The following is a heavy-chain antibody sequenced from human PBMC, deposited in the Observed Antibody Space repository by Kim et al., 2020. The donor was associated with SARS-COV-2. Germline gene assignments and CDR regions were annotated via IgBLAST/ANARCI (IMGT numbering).Heavy chain of an antibody. Sequence: ASVKVSCKASGYTFTSYAMHWVRQAPGQRLEWMGWINAGNGNTKYSQKFQGRVTITRDTSASTAYMELSSLRSEDTAVYYCARDMGSGWVYNWFDPWGQGTLVTVSS. CDR1: GYTFTSYA. J-gene: IGHJ5*02. CDR3: ARDMGSGWVYNWFDP. V-gene: IGHV1-3*01. D-gene: IGHD6-19*01. CDR2: INAGNGNT.